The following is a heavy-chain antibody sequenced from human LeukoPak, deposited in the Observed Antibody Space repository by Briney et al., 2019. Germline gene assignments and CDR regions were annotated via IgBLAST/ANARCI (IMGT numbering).Heavy chain of an antibody. J-gene: IGHJ4*02. Sequence: ASETLSLTCTVSGGSISSYYWSWIRQPPGKGLEWIGRIYTSGSTNYNPSLKSRVTISVDTSKNQFSLKLSSVTAADTAVYYCARAGQGYCTSASCFLSLDYWGQGTLVTVSS. CDR1: GGSISSYY. V-gene: IGHV4-4*08. CDR3: ARAGQGYCTSASCFLSLDY. D-gene: IGHD2-2*01. CDR2: IYTSGST.